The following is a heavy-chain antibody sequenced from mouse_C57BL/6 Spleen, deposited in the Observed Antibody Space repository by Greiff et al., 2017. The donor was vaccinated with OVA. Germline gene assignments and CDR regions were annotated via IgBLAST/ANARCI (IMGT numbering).Heavy chain of an antibody. D-gene: IGHD2-1*01. J-gene: IGHJ4*01. CDR2: INPGSGGT. V-gene: IGHV1-54*01. CDR3: ARGDYGNPYYYAMDY. CDR1: GYAFTNYL. Sequence: VQLQQSGAELVRPGTSVKVSCKASGYAFTNYLIEWVKQRPGQGLEWIGVINPGSGGTNYNEKFKGKATLTADKSSSTAYMQLSSLTSEDSAVYFGARGDYGNPYYYAMDYWGQGTSVTVSS.